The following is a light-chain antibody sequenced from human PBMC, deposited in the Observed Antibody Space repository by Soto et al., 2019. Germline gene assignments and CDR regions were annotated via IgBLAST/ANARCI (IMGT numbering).Light chain of an antibody. Sequence: IVMSQSPATLSVAQGERVTLSCRASQSVSSNLAWYQQKPGQAPRLLIYGASTRATGIPARFSGSGSGTEFTLTISSLQSEDFAVYHCQQYNNWPLTFGGGTKV. CDR3: QQYNNWPLT. V-gene: IGKV3-15*01. CDR2: GAS. CDR1: QSVSSN. J-gene: IGKJ4*01.